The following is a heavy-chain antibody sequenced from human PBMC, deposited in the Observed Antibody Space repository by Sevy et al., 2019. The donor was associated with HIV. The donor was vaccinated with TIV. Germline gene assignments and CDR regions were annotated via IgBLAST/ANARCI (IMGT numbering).Heavy chain of an antibody. D-gene: IGHD3-10*01. CDR1: GYTLTELS. Sequence: ASVKVSCKVSGYTLTELSMHWVRQAPGKGLEWMGGFDPEDGETIYAQKFQGRVTMTEDTSTDTAYMELGSLRSEDTAVYYCATITMVQGVIISLGEWGQGTLVTVS. V-gene: IGHV1-24*01. J-gene: IGHJ4*02. CDR3: ATITMVQGVIISLGE. CDR2: FDPEDGET.